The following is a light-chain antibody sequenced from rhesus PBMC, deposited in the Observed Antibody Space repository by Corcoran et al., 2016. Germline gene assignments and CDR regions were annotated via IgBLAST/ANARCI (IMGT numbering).Light chain of an antibody. J-gene: IGKJ4*01. CDR2: KAS. Sequence: DIQMTQSPSSLSASVGDRVTITCRASENVDNYLNWYQQKPGKAPNLLIYKASTLQSGVPSRFSRSGSGKDYTVTISSLQPEDVATYYCKHGYGTPLTFCGGTKVEIK. CDR1: ENVDNY. V-gene: IGKV1-74*01. CDR3: KHGYGTPLT.